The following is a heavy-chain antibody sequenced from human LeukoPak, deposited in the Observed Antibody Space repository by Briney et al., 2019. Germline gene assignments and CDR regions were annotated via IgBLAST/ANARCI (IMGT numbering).Heavy chain of an antibody. V-gene: IGHV3-23*01. CDR1: GFTFSSYA. D-gene: IGHD5-18*01. Sequence: PGGSLRLSCAASGFTFSSYAMSWVRQAPGKGLEWVSAISGSGGSTYYADSVKGRFTISRDNSKNKLYLQMNSLRAEDTAVYYCARPARGYSYGHFDYWGQGTLVTVSS. CDR2: ISGSGGST. J-gene: IGHJ4*02. CDR3: ARPARGYSYGHFDY.